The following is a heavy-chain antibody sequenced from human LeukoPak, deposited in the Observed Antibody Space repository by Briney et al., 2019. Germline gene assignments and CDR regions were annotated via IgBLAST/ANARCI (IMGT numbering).Heavy chain of an antibody. CDR1: GFTFSSYG. CDR2: IWYDGSNK. Sequence: GGSLRLSCAASGFTFSSYGMHWVRQAPGKGLEWVTVIWYDGSNKYYADSVKGRFTISRDNSKNTLYLQMNSLRAEDTAVYYCARDYLDWYFDLWGRGTLVTVSS. V-gene: IGHV3-33*01. J-gene: IGHJ2*01. CDR3: ARDYLDWYFDL.